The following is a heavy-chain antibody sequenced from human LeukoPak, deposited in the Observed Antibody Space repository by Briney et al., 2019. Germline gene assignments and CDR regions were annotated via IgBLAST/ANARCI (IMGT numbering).Heavy chain of an antibody. D-gene: IGHD5-18*01. CDR1: GFSFTTYG. Sequence: GGSLRLSCAASGFSFTTYGMHWVRQAPLKGLEWLAAISYDGRNQNYADSVKGRFTIFRDNSQNTLYLQMNSLRAEDTAVYYCAGRVTGYSSGYVYWGQGTLVTVSS. CDR3: AGRVTGYSSGYVY. CDR2: ISYDGRNQ. V-gene: IGHV3-30*03. J-gene: IGHJ4*02.